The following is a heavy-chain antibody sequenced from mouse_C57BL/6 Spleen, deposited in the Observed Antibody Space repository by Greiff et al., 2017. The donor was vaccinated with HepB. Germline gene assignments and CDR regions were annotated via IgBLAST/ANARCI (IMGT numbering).Heavy chain of an antibody. D-gene: IGHD2-12*01. CDR1: GYTFTTYP. CDR2: FHPYNDDT. CDR3: ARGYDDEGSYFDY. Sequence: VHLVESGAELVKPGASVKMSCKASGYTFTTYPIEWMKQNHGKSLEWIGNFHPYNDDTKYNEKFKGKATLTVEKSSSTVYLELSRLTSDDSAVYYCARGYDDEGSYFDYWGQGTTLTVSS. V-gene: IGHV1-47*01. J-gene: IGHJ2*01.